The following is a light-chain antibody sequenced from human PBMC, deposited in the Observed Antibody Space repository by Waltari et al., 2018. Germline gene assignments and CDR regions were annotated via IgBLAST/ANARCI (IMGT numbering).Light chain of an antibody. CDR1: ENVNNY. V-gene: IGKV1-39*02. CDR2: KAS. J-gene: IGKJ2*03. Sequence: DIQMTQSQSSLSASVGDRVTITCRANENVNNYLNWYQQKPGKAPNLLIYKASTLQSGVPSRFSGSGSGTEYTFTISSLQSEDAAIYYCQSGYDIPYSFGRGTKVEI. CDR3: QSGYDIPYS.